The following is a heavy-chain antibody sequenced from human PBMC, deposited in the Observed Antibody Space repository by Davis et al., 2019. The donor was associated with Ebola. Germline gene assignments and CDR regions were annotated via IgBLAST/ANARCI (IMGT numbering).Heavy chain of an antibody. CDR1: GFTFSSYA. CDR3: ARPIVGATLDAFDI. D-gene: IGHD1-26*01. V-gene: IGHV3-64*01. CDR2: ISSNGGST. J-gene: IGHJ3*02. Sequence: PGGSLRLSCAASGFTFSSYAMHWVRQAPGKGLEYVSAISSNGGSTYYANSVKGRFTFSRDNAKNSLYLQMNSLRAEDTAVYYCARPIVGATLDAFDIWGQGTMVTASS.